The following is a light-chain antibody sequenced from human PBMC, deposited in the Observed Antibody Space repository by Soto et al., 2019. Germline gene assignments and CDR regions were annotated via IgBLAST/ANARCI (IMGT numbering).Light chain of an antibody. CDR1: SSDVGGYNY. J-gene: IGLJ1*01. V-gene: IGLV2-14*01. CDR3: SSYTTSSTYV. Sequence: QSVLTQPASVPGSPGQSITISCTGTSSDVGGYNYVSWYQQHPGKAPKLMICDVSDRPSGISNRFSGSKSGNTASLTISGLQAEDEADYYCSSYTTSSTYVFGTGTKLTVL. CDR2: DVS.